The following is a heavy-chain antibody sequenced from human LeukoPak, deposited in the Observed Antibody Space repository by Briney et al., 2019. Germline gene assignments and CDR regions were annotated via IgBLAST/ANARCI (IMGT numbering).Heavy chain of an antibody. CDR1: GGSISSYC. J-gene: IGHJ5*02. D-gene: IGHD4-11*01. Sequence: SETLSLTCTVSGGSISSYCWSWIRQPPGKGLEWIGYIFYSGSTNYNPSLKSRVTISVDTSKNQFSLKLSSVTAADTAVYYCARETRSQFDPWGQGTLVTVSS. CDR3: ARETRSQFDP. CDR2: IFYSGST. V-gene: IGHV4-59*01.